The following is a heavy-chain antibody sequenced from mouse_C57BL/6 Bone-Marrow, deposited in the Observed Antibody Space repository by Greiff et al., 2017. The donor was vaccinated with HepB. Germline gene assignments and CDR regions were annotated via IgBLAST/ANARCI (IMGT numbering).Heavy chain of an antibody. D-gene: IGHD1-1*01. J-gene: IGHJ3*01. CDR3: ARHASYYYGSAWFAY. CDR2: ISNGGGST. Sequence: EVQLQESGGGLVQPGGSLKLSCAASGFTFSDYYMYWVRQTPEKRLEWVAYISNGGGSTYYPDTVKGRFTISRDNAKNTLYLQMSRLKSEDTAMYYCARHASYYYGSAWFAYWGQGTLVTVSA. V-gene: IGHV5-12*01. CDR1: GFTFSDYY.